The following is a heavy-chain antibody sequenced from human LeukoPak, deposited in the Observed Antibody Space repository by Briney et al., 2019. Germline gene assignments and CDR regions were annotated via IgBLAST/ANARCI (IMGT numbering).Heavy chain of an antibody. V-gene: IGHV2-70*11. CDR1: GFSLSTSGMC. Sequence: SGPPLVKPTQTLTLTCTFSGFSLSTSGMCVSWIRQPPGKALEWLARNDWDDDKYYSTSLKTRLTISKDTSKNQVVLRMTSMDPVDTATYYCARIRYYYDSSGYYSDIWGQGTMVTVSS. J-gene: IGHJ3*02. CDR2: NDWDDDK. CDR3: ARIRYYYDSSGYYSDI. D-gene: IGHD3-22*01.